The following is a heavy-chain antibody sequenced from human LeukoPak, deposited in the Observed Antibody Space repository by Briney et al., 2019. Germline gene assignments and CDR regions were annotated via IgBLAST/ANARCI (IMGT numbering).Heavy chain of an antibody. V-gene: IGHV1-24*01. D-gene: IGHD5-24*01. J-gene: IGHJ5*02. CDR1: GYTLTELS. CDR3: ATGPQLWRQDGWFDP. CDR2: FDPEDGET. Sequence: GASVKVSCKVSGYTLTELSMHWVRRAPGKGREWMGGFDPEDGETIYAQKFQGRVTMTEDTSTDTAYIELSSLRSEDTAVYYCATGPQLWRQDGWFDPWGQGSLVTVSS.